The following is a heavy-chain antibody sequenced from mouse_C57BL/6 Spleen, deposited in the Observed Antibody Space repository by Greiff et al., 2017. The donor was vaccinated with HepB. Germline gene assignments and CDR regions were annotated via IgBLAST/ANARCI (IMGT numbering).Heavy chain of an antibody. V-gene: IGHV14-2*01. J-gene: IGHJ4*01. CDR3: ARGDYYGSSYYAMDY. CDR1: GFNIKDYY. CDR2: IDPEDGET. D-gene: IGHD1-1*01. Sequence: VQLKESGAELVKPGASVKLSCTASGFNIKDYYMHWVKQRTEQGLEWIGRIDPEDGETKYAPKFQGKATITADTSSNTAYLQLSSLTSEDTAVYHCARGDYYGSSYYAMDYWGQGTSVTVSS.